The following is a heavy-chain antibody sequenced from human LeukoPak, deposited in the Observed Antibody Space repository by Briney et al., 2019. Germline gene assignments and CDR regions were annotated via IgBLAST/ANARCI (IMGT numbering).Heavy chain of an antibody. Sequence: GGSLRLSCAASGFTFSSYAMSWVRQAPGKGLEWVSAISGSGGSTYYADPVKGRFTISRDNYKNTLYLQMNSLRAEDTAVYYCAKVDGITIFEVFYYWGQGTLVTVSS. CDR1: GFTFSSYA. V-gene: IGHV3-23*01. D-gene: IGHD3-3*01. CDR2: ISGSGGST. CDR3: AKVDGITIFEVFYY. J-gene: IGHJ4*02.